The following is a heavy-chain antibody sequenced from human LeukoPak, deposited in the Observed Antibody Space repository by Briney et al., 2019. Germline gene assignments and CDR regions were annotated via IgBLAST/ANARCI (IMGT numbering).Heavy chain of an antibody. Sequence: GGSLRLSCGASGFTFSSYAMSWVRQAPGKGLEWVANIKQDGSEKYYVDSVKGRFTISRDNAKNSLYLQMNSLRAEDTAVYYCARLIAVAGNVDYWGQGTLVTVSS. CDR2: IKQDGSEK. V-gene: IGHV3-7*01. D-gene: IGHD6-19*01. J-gene: IGHJ4*02. CDR1: GFTFSSYA. CDR3: ARLIAVAGNVDY.